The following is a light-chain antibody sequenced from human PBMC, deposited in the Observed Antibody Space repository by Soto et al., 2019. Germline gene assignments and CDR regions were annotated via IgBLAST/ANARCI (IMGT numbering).Light chain of an antibody. CDR2: ATS. V-gene: IGKV1-17*01. J-gene: IGKJ1*01. CDR3: LLPNTYPWT. Sequence: ITMAQMPFSLSPSIGDKGNITCRASQAIDNPYIGWYQQKVGRPPKRLIYATSTLQNGVPWRFSGSGSGTDLTFRNSSLPPQPIATYYGLLPNTYPWTHGRGTKVDIK. CDR1: QAIDNP.